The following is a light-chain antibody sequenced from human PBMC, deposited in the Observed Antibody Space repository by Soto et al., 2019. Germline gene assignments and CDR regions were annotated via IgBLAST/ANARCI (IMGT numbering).Light chain of an antibody. CDR3: SSYTSSSTKV. CDR1: SSDVGGYDY. CDR2: GVS. J-gene: IGLJ2*01. V-gene: IGLV2-14*01. Sequence: QSVLTQPASVSGSPGQSITISCTGTSSDVGGYDYVSWYQQHPGKAPKLMIYGVSNRPSGVSDRFSGSKSGNTGSVTISGVQAEDEADYCCSSYTSSSTKVFGGGTKLTVL.